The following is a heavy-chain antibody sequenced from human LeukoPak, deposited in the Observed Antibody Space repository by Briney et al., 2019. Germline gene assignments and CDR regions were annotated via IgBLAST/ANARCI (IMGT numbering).Heavy chain of an antibody. Sequence: GGSLRLSCTASAFIVTNNYINWVRQAPGKGLEWVSLVYSGGSTYYADSVKGRFTISRDNSKNMVYLQMNSLRAEGTAMYYCVRAPPAVLIDTYGWGQGTLVTLSS. CDR3: VRAPPAVLIDTYG. V-gene: IGHV3-66*01. D-gene: IGHD2-8*01. CDR2: VYSGGST. CDR1: AFIVTNNY. J-gene: IGHJ4*02.